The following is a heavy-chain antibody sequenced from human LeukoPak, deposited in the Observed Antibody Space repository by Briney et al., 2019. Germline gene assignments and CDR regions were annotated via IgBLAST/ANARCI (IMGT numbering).Heavy chain of an antibody. J-gene: IGHJ3*02. D-gene: IGHD2-8*01. CDR2: IIPIFGTA. V-gene: IGHV1-69*05. Sequence: SVKVSCKASGGTFSSYAISWVRQAPGQGLEWMGGIIPIFGTANYAQKLQGRVTVTTDESTSTAYMELSSLRSEDTAVYYCARAALSTNDAFDIWGQGTMVTVSS. CDR3: ARAALSTNDAFDI. CDR1: GGTFSSYA.